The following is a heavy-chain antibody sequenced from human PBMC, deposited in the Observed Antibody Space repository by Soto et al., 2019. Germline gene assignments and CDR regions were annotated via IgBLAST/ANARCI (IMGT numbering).Heavy chain of an antibody. Sequence: SETLSLTCTVSGGSISDNDYYWGWIRQPPGKGLEWIGTISHTGTAYYNPSLESRVAVSVGTSENQFSLNLSSVTAADTAVYYCARLAYDANGFNVYGDDALALWGQGTMVTVSS. D-gene: IGHD3-22*01. V-gene: IGHV4-39*01. J-gene: IGHJ3*01. CDR2: ISHTGTA. CDR3: ARLAYDANGFNVYGDDALAL. CDR1: GGSISDNDYY.